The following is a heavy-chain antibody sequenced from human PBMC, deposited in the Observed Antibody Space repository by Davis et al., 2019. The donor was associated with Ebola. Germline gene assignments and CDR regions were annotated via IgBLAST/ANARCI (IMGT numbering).Heavy chain of an antibody. J-gene: IGHJ6*02. V-gene: IGHV5-51*01. Sequence: GESLKISCKGSGYTFSNYWIGWVRQMPGKGLDWMGIIYPGDSDTRYSPSFLGQVIISADKSISTAYLQWSSLKASDTAMYYCARGYGSGSYSFYGMDVWGQGTTVTVSS. CDR3: ARGYGSGSYSFYGMDV. CDR1: GYTFSNYW. CDR2: IYPGDSDT. D-gene: IGHD3-10*01.